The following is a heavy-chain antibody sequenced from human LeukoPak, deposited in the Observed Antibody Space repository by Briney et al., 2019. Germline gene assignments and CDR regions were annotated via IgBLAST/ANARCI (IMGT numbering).Heavy chain of an antibody. D-gene: IGHD6-6*01. V-gene: IGHV4-61*02. CDR1: GGSISSGSYY. J-gene: IGHJ3*02. CDR3: AREKGSSQAFDI. Sequence: SETLSLTCTVSGGSISSGSYYWSWIRQPAGKGLEWIGRIYTSGSTNYNPSLKSRVTISVDTSKNQFSLKLSSVTAADTAVYYCAREKGSSQAFDIWGQGTMVTVSS. CDR2: IYTSGST.